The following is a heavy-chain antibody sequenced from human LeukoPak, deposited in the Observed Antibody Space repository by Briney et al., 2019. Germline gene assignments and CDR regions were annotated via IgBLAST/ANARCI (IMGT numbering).Heavy chain of an antibody. J-gene: IGHJ4*02. CDR2: IRQDANVK. V-gene: IGHV3-7*01. CDR3: ARWADDSGIYYIAS. CDR1: GFTFSNYW. Sequence: GGSLRLSCAASGFTFSNYWMTWVRQAPGKGLQWVASIRQDANVKYYVDSVKGRFTISRGSAENSLYLQMNSLRAEDTAVYYCARWADDSGIYYIASWGQGSLVIVSS. D-gene: IGHD3-10*01.